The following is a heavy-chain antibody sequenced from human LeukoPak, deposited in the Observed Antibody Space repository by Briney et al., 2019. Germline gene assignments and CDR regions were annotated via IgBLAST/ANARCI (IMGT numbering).Heavy chain of an antibody. V-gene: IGHV3-30-3*01. CDR3: ARGLVGATRD. J-gene: IGHJ4*02. D-gene: IGHD1-26*01. CDR2: ISYDGSNK. Sequence: PGGSLRLSCAASGFTLSSYAMHWVRQAPGKGLEWVAVISYDGSNKYYADSVKGRFTISRDNSKNTLYLQMNSLRAEDTAVYYCARGLVGATRDWGQGTLVTVSS. CDR1: GFTLSSYA.